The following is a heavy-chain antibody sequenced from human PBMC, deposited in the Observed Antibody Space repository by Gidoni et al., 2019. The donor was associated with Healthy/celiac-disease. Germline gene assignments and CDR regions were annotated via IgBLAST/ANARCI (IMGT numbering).Heavy chain of an antibody. Sequence: QLQLQESGPGLVKPSETLSLTCTVSGGSISSSSYYWGWIPQPPGKGLEWIGSIYYSGSTYYNPSLKSRVTISVDTSKNQFSLKLSSVTAADTAVYYCARQIGSSGSYGYFDLWGRGTLVTVSS. CDR2: IYYSGST. J-gene: IGHJ2*01. CDR3: ARQIGSSGSYGYFDL. CDR1: GGSISSSSYY. V-gene: IGHV4-39*01. D-gene: IGHD3-22*01.